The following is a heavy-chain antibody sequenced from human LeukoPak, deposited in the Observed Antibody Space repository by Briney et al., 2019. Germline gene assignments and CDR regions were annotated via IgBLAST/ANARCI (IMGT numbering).Heavy chain of an antibody. CDR3: ARDGGSSSWLAY. D-gene: IGHD6-13*01. Sequence: SETLSLTCTVSGGSISSGGYYWSWIRQHPGKGLEWIGYIYYSGSTYYNPSLKSRVTISVDTSKNQLSPKLTSVTAADTAVYFCARDGGSSSWLAYWGQGTLVTVSS. V-gene: IGHV4-30-4*08. J-gene: IGHJ4*02. CDR2: IYYSGST. CDR1: GGSISSGGYY.